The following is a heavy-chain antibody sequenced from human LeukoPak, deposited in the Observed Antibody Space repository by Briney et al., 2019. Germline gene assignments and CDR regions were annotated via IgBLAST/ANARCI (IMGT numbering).Heavy chain of an antibody. D-gene: IGHD6-13*01. J-gene: IGHJ4*02. V-gene: IGHV1-24*01. CDR2: FDPEDGET. CDR3: ATGGAAAAPVYLDY. Sequence: ASVKVSCKVSGYTLTELSMHWVRQAPGKGLEWMGGFDPEDGETIYAQKFQGRVTMTEDTSTDTAYMELSSLRSEDTAVYYCATGGAAAAPVYLDYWGQGTLVTVSS. CDR1: GYTLTELS.